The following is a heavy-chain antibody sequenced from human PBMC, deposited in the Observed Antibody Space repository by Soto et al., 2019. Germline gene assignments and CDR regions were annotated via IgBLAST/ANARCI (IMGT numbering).Heavy chain of an antibody. D-gene: IGHD2-2*01. J-gene: IGHJ5*02. CDR2: INHSGST. V-gene: IGHV4-34*01. CDR1: GGSFSGYY. CDR3: ARGRIVVVPAAIRPFDP. Sequence: SETLSLTCAVYGGSFSGYYWSWIRQPPGKGLEWIGEINHSGSTNYNPSLKSRVTTSVDTSKNQFSLKLSSVTAADTAVYYCARGRIVVVPAAIRPFDPWGQGNLVTVSS.